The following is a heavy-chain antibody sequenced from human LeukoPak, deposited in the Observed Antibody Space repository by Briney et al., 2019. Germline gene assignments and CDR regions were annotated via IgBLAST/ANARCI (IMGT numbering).Heavy chain of an antibody. Sequence: PEGSLRLSCAASGFTFSSYAMHWVRQAPGKGLEWVAVISYDGSNKYYADSVKGRFTISRDNSKNTLYLQMNSLRAEDTAVYYCASWESIAARRSYFDYWGQGTLVTVSS. J-gene: IGHJ4*02. V-gene: IGHV3-30-3*01. CDR1: GFTFSSYA. CDR2: ISYDGSNK. CDR3: ASWESIAARRSYFDY. D-gene: IGHD6-6*01.